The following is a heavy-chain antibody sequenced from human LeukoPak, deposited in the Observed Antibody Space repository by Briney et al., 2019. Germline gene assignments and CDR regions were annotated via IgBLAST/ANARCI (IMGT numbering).Heavy chain of an antibody. CDR2: IYSGGNT. J-gene: IGHJ4*02. D-gene: IGHD7-27*01. V-gene: IGHV3-53*01. CDR3: ARGWGTFDY. CDR1: GFSVSSSY. Sequence: PGGSLRLSCAGSGFSVSSSYMSWVRQAPGKGLEWVSVIYSGGNTCYADSVKGRFTISRDNSKNTLYLQMNSLRAEDTAVYYCARGWGTFDYWGQGTLVTVSS.